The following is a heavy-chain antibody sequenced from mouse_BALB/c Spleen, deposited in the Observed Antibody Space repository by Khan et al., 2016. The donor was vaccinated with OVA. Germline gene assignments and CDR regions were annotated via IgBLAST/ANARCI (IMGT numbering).Heavy chain of an antibody. CDR3: ARQNYYDDALDY. CDR1: GYSITSNYA. V-gene: IGHV3-2*02. J-gene: IGHJ4*01. Sequence: EVQLQESGPGLVKPSQSLSLTCTVTGYSITSNYAWSWIRQFPGNKLEWMGYISYSGSTNYNPSLKSRISVTRDTSKNQFFLQLNSVTTEDTATYYCARQNYYDDALDYWGQGTSVTVSS. CDR2: ISYSGST. D-gene: IGHD1-1*01.